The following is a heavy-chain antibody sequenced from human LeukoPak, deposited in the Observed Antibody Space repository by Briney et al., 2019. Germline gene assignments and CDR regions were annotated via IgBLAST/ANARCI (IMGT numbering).Heavy chain of an antibody. CDR3: AREASVGATYYFDY. Sequence: GASVKVSCKASGYTFTSYGISWVRQAPGQGLEWMGWISAYNGNTNYAQKLQGRVTMTTDTSTSTAYMELRSLRSDDTAVYCCAREASVGATYYFDYWGQGTLVTVSS. J-gene: IGHJ4*02. CDR1: GYTFTSYG. D-gene: IGHD1-26*01. CDR2: ISAYNGNT. V-gene: IGHV1-18*01.